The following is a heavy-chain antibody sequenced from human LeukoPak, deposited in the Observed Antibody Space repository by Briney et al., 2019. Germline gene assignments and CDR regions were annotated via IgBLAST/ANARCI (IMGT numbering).Heavy chain of an antibody. CDR3: AKDLLVVRGGPSQH. CDR1: GFTFNSYA. CDR2: IGGSDRTT. Sequence: GGSLRLSCAASGFTFNSYAMSWVRQAPGKGLEWVAAIGGSDRTTYYADSVKGRFTISRDNSKNRLFLSMNSLTAADTALYYCAKDLLVVRGGPSQHWGQGTLVAVSS. V-gene: IGHV3-23*01. J-gene: IGHJ1*01. D-gene: IGHD3-10*01.